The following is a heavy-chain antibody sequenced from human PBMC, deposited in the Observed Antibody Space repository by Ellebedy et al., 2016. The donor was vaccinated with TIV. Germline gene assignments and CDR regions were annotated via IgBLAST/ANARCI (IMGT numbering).Heavy chain of an antibody. CDR3: VRRGRSTGYFDA. Sequence: GESLKISCKGSGYSSTSYWIGWVRQMPGKGLEWMGIFYPSDSYTKYNPSFEGQVTISADKSIRTAYLQWKSLKASDTAIYYCVRRGRSTGYFDAWGQGTLVTVSS. J-gene: IGHJ5*02. D-gene: IGHD5-18*01. CDR1: GYSSTSYW. CDR2: FYPSDSYT. V-gene: IGHV5-51*01.